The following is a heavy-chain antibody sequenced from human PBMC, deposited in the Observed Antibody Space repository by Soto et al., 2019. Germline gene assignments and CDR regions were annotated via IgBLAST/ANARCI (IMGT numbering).Heavy chain of an antibody. CDR1: GGSISSYS. CDR2: IYYSGST. J-gene: IGHJ4*02. CDR3: ARAPMGTAMDLDY. V-gene: IGHV4-59*12. D-gene: IGHD5-18*01. Sequence: SETLSLTCTVSGGSISSYSWSWIRQPPGKGLEWIGYIYYSGSTYYNPSLKSRVTISVDTSKNQFSLKLSSVTAADTAVYYCARAPMGTAMDLDYWGQGTLVTVSS.